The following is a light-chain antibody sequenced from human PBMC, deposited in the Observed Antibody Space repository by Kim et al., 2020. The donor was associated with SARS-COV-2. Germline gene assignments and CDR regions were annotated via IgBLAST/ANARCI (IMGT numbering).Light chain of an antibody. Sequence: VAWGQTGRITCQGDSLRSYYATWYQKKPGQAPILVIYGKNNRPSGIPDRFGGSSAGNTASLTITGTQAGDEADYYCNSRDSNDNVVFGGGTQLTVL. V-gene: IGLV3-19*01. CDR2: GKN. J-gene: IGLJ2*01. CDR1: SLRSYY. CDR3: NSRDSNDNVV.